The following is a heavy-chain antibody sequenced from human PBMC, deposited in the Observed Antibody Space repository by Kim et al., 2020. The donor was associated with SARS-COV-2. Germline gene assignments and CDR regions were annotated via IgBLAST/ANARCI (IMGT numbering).Heavy chain of an antibody. J-gene: IGHJ6*02. CDR1: GYSFTSYW. V-gene: IGHV5-10-1*01. CDR2: IDPSDSYT. CDR3: ARHEKSYYYYYGMDV. Sequence: GESLKISCKGSGYSFTSYWISWVRQMPGKGLEWMGRIDPSDSYTNYSPSLQGHVTISADKSISTAYLQWSSLKASDTAMYYCARHEKSYYYYYGMDVWGQGTTVTVSS.